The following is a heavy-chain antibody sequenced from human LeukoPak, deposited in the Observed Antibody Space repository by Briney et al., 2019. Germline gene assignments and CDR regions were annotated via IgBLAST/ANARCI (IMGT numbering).Heavy chain of an antibody. J-gene: IGHJ4*02. CDR3: ARDCSSTSCYMPLGY. D-gene: IGHD2-2*02. Sequence: ASVKVSCKASGYTFTGYYMHWVRQAPGQGLEWMGWINPNSGGTNYAQKFQGWVTMTRDTSISTAYMELSRLRSDDTAVYYCARDCSSTSCYMPLGYWGQGTLVTVSS. V-gene: IGHV1-2*04. CDR1: GYTFTGYY. CDR2: INPNSGGT.